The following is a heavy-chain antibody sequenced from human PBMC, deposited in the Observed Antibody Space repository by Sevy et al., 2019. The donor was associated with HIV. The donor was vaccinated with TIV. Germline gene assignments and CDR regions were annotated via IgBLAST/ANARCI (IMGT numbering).Heavy chain of an antibody. CDR2: IIPIFGTA. D-gene: IGHD3-22*01. CDR3: AREALPSYYDSSGYYRFDY. V-gene: IGHV1-69*06. J-gene: IGHJ4*02. CDR1: GGTFSSYA. Sequence: ASVKVSCKASGGTFSSYAISWVRQAPGQGLEWMGGIIPIFGTANYAQKFQGRVTITADKSTSTAYMELSSLRSEDTAVYHCAREALPSYYDSSGYYRFDYWGQGTLVTVSS.